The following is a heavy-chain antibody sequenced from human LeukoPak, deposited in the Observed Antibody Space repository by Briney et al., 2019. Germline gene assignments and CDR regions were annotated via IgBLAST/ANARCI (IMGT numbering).Heavy chain of an antibody. CDR1: GYTFTSYY. CDR3: ARDSSSSEWYPNWFDP. D-gene: IGHD3-3*01. J-gene: IGHJ5*02. CDR2: INPSGGST. V-gene: IGHV1-46*01. Sequence: ASVKVSCKASGYTFTSYYMHWVRQAPGQGLEWMGIINPSGGSTSYAQKFQGRVTMTRDTSTSTVYMELSSLRSEDTAVYYCARDSSSSEWYPNWFDPWGQGTLVTVSS.